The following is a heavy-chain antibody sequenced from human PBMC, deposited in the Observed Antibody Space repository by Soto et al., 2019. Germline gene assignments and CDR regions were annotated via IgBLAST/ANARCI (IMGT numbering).Heavy chain of an antibody. CDR2: IIPIFGIP. CDR3: AREDRDRETGLVPAAIDGMDV. Sequence: QVQLVQSWAEVKKPGSSVKVSCKASGDTFSRYSITWVRQAPGHGLEWIGRIIPIFGIPTYAQKFQGRVTFPADESTSTAYMELSSLRSDDTAVYYCAREDRDRETGLVPAAIDGMDVWGQGTTVTVSS. J-gene: IGHJ6*02. CDR1: GDTFSRYS. V-gene: IGHV1-69*08. D-gene: IGHD2-2*01.